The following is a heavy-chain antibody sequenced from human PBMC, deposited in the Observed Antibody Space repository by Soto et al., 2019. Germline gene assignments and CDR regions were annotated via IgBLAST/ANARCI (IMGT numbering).Heavy chain of an antibody. CDR2: IYHSGIS. D-gene: IGHD3-22*01. Sequence: LSLTCTVSGDSISSGDFYWTWIRQTPGRGLEWIGYIYHSGISHYNPSLRSRASLSVDSSKNQFYLTLTSVTVADTAMYYCARVSYSDISEQRVFWFDAWGQGILVTVSS. V-gene: IGHV4-30-4*01. CDR1: GDSISSGDFY. J-gene: IGHJ5*02. CDR3: ARVSYSDISEQRVFWFDA.